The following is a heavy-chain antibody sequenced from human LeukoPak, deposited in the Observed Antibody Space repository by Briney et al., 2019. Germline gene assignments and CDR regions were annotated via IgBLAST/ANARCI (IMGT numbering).Heavy chain of an antibody. J-gene: IGHJ4*02. CDR3: ARGGTYSSSPDFDY. Sequence: GGSLRLSCAASGFTFSSYSMNWVRQAPGKGLEWVSYISSSSSTIYYADSVKGRFTISRDNAKNSLYLQMNSLRAEDTAVYYCARGGTYSSSPDFDYWGQGTLVTVSS. V-gene: IGHV3-48*01. CDR1: GFTFSSYS. CDR2: ISSSSSTI. D-gene: IGHD6-6*01.